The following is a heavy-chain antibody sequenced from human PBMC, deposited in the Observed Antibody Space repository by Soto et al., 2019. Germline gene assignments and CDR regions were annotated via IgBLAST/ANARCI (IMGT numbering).Heavy chain of an antibody. CDR3: ARHPERIADIGWFDP. D-gene: IGHD6-13*01. V-gene: IGHV3-48*01. CDR2: ISSSSSTI. Sequence: EVQLVESGGGLVQPGGSMRLSCAASGFTFSSYSMNWVRQAPGKGLEWVSYISSSSSTIYYADSVKGRFTISRDNAKISLYLQMNSLRAEDTAVYYCARHPERIADIGWFDPWGQGTLVTVSS. J-gene: IGHJ5*02. CDR1: GFTFSSYS.